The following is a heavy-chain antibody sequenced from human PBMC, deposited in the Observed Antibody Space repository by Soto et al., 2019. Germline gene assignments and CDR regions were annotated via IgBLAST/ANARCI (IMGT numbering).Heavy chain of an antibody. Sequence: GGSLRLSCAASGFTFGNYARSWVRQAPGKGLEWVSAISRSGDTTYYANSVKGRFTISRDNSKNTLYLQMNSLRAEDTAVYYCARDQFWNYGRGSSGRWNWFDPWGQGTLVTVSS. J-gene: IGHJ5*02. D-gene: IGHD1-7*01. CDR1: GFTFGNYA. CDR2: ISRSGDTT. V-gene: IGHV3-23*01. CDR3: ARDQFWNYGRGSSGRWNWFDP.